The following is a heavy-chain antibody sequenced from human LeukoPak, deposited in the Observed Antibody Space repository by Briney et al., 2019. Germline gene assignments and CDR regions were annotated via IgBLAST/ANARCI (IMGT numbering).Heavy chain of an antibody. J-gene: IGHJ5*02. CDR3: ASSAPPYSGSYYGWFDP. V-gene: IGHV1-45*02. CDR1: GYTFTGHY. Sequence: SVKVSCKASGYTFTGHYMHWVRQAPGQALEWMGWITPFNGNTNYAQKFQDRVTITRDRSMSTAYMELSSLRSEDTAMYYCASSAPPYSGSYYGWFDPWGQGTLVTVSS. CDR2: ITPFNGNT. D-gene: IGHD1-26*01.